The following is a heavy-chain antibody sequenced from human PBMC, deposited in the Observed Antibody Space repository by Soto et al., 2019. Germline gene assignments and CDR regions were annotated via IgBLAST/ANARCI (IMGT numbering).Heavy chain of an antibody. Sequence: ASVKVSCKASGFSFTGYYIHWLRQAPGQGLEWMGWINARSGGTEYAQKFQGRVTLTRDTSIATAYLTLTSLTSDDTALYYCAKDLTRQLAYWLDPWGQGTQCTVSS. CDR1: GFSFTGYY. J-gene: IGHJ5*02. D-gene: IGHD6-6*01. CDR3: AKDLTRQLAYWLDP. CDR2: INARSGGT. V-gene: IGHV1-2*02.